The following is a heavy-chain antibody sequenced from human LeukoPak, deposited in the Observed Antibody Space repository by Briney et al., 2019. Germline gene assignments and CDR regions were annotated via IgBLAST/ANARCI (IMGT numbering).Heavy chain of an antibody. CDR2: IRYDGSNK. CDR3: ARGGLGFYYYYGMDV. D-gene: IGHD3/OR15-3a*01. J-gene: IGHJ6*02. Sequence: GGSLRLSCAASGFTFSSYGMHWVRQAPGKGLEWVAFIRYDGSNKYYADSVKGRFTISRDNSKNTLYLQMNSLRAEDTAVYYCARGGLGFYYYYGMDVWGQGTTVTVSS. CDR1: GFTFSSYG. V-gene: IGHV3-30*02.